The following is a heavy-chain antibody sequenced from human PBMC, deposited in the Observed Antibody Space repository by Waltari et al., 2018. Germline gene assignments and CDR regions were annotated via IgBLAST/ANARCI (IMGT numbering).Heavy chain of an antibody. J-gene: IGHJ4*02. D-gene: IGHD2-2*01. CDR2: IRYDGSNK. V-gene: IGHV3-30*02. CDR1: GFTFSIYG. CDR3: ARGTSCPFDY. Sequence: QVQLVESGGGVVQPGGYLRLSCTASGFTFSIYGIHWVRQAPGKGLEWVAFIRYDGSNKYYADSVKGRFTISIDNSKNTLYLQMNSLRAEDTAVYYCARGTSCPFDYWGQGTLVTVSS.